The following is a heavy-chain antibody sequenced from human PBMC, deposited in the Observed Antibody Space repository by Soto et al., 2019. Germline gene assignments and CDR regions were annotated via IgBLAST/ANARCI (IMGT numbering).Heavy chain of an antibody. CDR3: ARADCSGGSCYLWSRYWFDP. D-gene: IGHD2-15*01. J-gene: IGHJ5*02. Sequence: ASVKVSCKASGYTFTSFAMHWVRQAPGQRLEWMGWINTGNGNAKYSQKFQGRVTITTDTSASTAYMELSSLRSEDTAVYYCARADCSGGSCYLWSRYWFDPWGQGTLVTVSS. CDR2: INTGNGNA. CDR1: GYTFTSFA. V-gene: IGHV1-3*04.